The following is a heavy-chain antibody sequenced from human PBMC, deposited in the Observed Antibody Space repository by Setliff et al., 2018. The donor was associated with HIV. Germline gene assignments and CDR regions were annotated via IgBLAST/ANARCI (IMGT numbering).Heavy chain of an antibody. D-gene: IGHD3-9*01. CDR1: GYTFVSYG. CDR2: ISANNGKT. V-gene: IGHV1-18*01. J-gene: IGHJ4*02. CDR3: ARDGYFDWLLFDY. Sequence: ASVKVSCKASGYTFVSYGISWVRQAPGQGLEWMGWISANNGKTKYAQKFQGRVTMTTGTSTFTAYMDLRSLKSDDTAVYYCARDGYFDWLLFDYWGQGTLVTVSS.